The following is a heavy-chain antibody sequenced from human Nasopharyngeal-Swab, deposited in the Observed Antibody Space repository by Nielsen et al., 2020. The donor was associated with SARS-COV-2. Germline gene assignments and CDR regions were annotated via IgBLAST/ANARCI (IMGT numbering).Heavy chain of an antibody. J-gene: IGHJ4*02. D-gene: IGHD6-19*01. CDR3: AKSSQYSSGWYGIGFDY. CDR1: GGTFSSYA. CDR2: ISGSGGST. Sequence: SCKASGGTFSSYAMSWVRQAPGKGLEWVSAISGSGGSTYYADSVKGRFTISRDNSKNTLYLQMNSLRAEDTAVYYCAKSSQYSSGWYGIGFDYWGQGTLVTVSS. V-gene: IGHV3-23*01.